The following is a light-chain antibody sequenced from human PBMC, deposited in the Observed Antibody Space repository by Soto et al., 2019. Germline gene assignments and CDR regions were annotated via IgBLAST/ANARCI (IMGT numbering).Light chain of an antibody. CDR1: QSVSNNY. J-gene: IGKJ1*01. CDR2: GAS. V-gene: IGKV3-20*01. Sequence: DIVLTQSPGPLSLSPGEGATLSCRTSQSVSNNYLAWYQQKPGQAPRLLIYGASSRATGIPDRFSGSGSGTDFTLSISRLEPEDFAVYYCQQYSSLWTFGQGTKVDIK. CDR3: QQYSSLWT.